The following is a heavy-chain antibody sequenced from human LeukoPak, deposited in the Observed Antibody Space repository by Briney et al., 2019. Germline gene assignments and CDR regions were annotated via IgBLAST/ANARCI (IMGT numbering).Heavy chain of an antibody. Sequence: SETLSLTCTVSGGFISSYYWSWIRQPPEKGLEWIGYIYYSGSTNYNPSPKSRVTISVDTSKNQFSLKLSSVTAADTAVYYCARQLDTYYYDSSGYYYRGAFDIWGQGTMLTVSS. CDR1: GGFISSYY. CDR2: IYYSGST. D-gene: IGHD3-22*01. V-gene: IGHV4-59*08. J-gene: IGHJ3*02. CDR3: ARQLDTYYYDSSGYYYRGAFDI.